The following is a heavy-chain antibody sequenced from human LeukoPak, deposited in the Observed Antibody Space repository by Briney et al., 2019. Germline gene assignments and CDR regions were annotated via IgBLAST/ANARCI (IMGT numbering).Heavy chain of an antibody. D-gene: IGHD3-10*01. V-gene: IGHV1-69*06. CDR3: ARKKWFGELSG. Sequence: GASVKVSCKASGGTFSGYAISWVRQAPGQGLEWMGGIIPIFGTANYAQKFQGRVTITADKSTSTAYMELSSLRSEDTAVYYCARKKWFGELSGWGQGTLVTVSS. J-gene: IGHJ4*02. CDR2: IIPIFGTA. CDR1: GGTFSGYA.